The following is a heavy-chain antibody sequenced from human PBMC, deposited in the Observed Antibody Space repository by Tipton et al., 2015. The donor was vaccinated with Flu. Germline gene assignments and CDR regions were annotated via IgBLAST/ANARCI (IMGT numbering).Heavy chain of an antibody. Sequence: TLSLTCAVYGESFSGFDWSWIRQPPGKGLEWIGEINHSGSTNYNPSLKSRVTISVDTSKNQFSLKLRSVTAADTAAYYCARKVTKSHRNWNYIDYWGQGTLVTVSS. CDR3: ARKVTKSHRNWNYIDY. CDR2: INHSGST. V-gene: IGHV4-34*01. CDR1: GESFSGFD. D-gene: IGHD1-20*01. J-gene: IGHJ4*02.